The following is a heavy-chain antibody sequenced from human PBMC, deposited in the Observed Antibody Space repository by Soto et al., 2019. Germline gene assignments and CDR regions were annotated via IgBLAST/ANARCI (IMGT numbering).Heavy chain of an antibody. Sequence: PGGSLRLSCAASGFTFSSYGMHWVRQAPGKGLEWVAVIWYDGSNKYYADSVKGRFTISRDNSKNTLYLQMNSLRAEDTAVYYCARERRDSSSSVSPYFDYWGQGTLVTVSS. D-gene: IGHD6-6*01. CDR1: GFTFSSYG. CDR3: ARERRDSSSSVSPYFDY. J-gene: IGHJ4*02. V-gene: IGHV3-33*01. CDR2: IWYDGSNK.